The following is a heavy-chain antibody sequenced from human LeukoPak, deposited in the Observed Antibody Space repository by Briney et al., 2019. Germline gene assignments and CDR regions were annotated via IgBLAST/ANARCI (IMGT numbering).Heavy chain of an antibody. J-gene: IGHJ6*03. CDR2: FDPEDGET. Sequence: ASVKVSCKVSGYTLTELSMHWVRQAPGKGLEWMGGFDPEDGETIYAQKFQGRVTMTEVTSTDTAYVELSSLRSEDTAVYYCATLAGTTLYYYYMDVWGKGTTVTVSS. V-gene: IGHV1-24*01. D-gene: IGHD1-7*01. CDR1: GYTLTELS. CDR3: ATLAGTTLYYYYMDV.